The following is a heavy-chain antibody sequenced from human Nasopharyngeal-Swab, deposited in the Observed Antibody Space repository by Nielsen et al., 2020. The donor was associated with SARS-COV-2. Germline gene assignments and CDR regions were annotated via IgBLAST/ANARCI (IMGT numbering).Heavy chain of an antibody. V-gene: IGHV1-69*13. Sequence: SVKVSCKASGGTFSSYAISWVRQAPGQGLEWMGGIIPIFGTANYAQKFQGRVTITADESTSTVYMELSSLRSDDTAVYYRAYDSGTTLSYYYGMDVWGQGTAVTVSS. CDR2: IIPIFGTA. CDR1: GGTFSSYA. CDR3: AYDSGTTLSYYYGMDV. J-gene: IGHJ6*02. D-gene: IGHD3-10*01.